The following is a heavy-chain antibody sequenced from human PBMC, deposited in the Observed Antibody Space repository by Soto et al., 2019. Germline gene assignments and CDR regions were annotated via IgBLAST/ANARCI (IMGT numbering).Heavy chain of an antibody. CDR3: ARHIPSGYNDAFDT. CDR1: GFSLSTSGVG. V-gene: IGHV2-5*02. CDR2: IDWDDDK. D-gene: IGHD3-9*01. Sequence: QITLKESGPTLVKPTQTLTLTCTFSGFSLSTSGVGLGWIRQPPGKALELLAIIDWDDDKRYSPSLKSRLTITKGTSKNHVVLTMTNMDPVDTATYYCARHIPSGYNDAFDTWGQGTMVTVSS. J-gene: IGHJ3*02.